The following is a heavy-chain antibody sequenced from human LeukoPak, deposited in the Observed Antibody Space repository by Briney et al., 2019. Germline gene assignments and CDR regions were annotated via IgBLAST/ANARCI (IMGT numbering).Heavy chain of an antibody. CDR1: GFTVSGNY. J-gene: IGHJ5*02. CDR2: IYSGGST. CDR3: ARHLGAGNWFDP. V-gene: IGHV3-66*02. Sequence: GGSLRLSCAASGFTVSGNYMSWVRQAPGKGLEWVSGIYSGGSTYYADSVKGRFTISRDSSKNTLYLQINSLRAEDTAVYYCARHLGAGNWFDPWGQGTLVTVSS.